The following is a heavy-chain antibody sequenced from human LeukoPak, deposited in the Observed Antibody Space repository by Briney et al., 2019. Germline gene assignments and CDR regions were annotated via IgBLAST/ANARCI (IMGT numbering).Heavy chain of an antibody. Sequence: SQTLSLTCTVSGGSISSGSYYWSWIRQPAGKGLEWIGRIYTSGSTNYNPSLKSRVTISVDTSKNQFSLKLSSVTAADTAVYYCARVPMVGATRPINWYFDLWGRGTLVTVSS. V-gene: IGHV4-61*02. D-gene: IGHD1-26*01. CDR2: IYTSGST. J-gene: IGHJ2*01. CDR3: ARVPMVGATRPINWYFDL. CDR1: GGSISSGSYY.